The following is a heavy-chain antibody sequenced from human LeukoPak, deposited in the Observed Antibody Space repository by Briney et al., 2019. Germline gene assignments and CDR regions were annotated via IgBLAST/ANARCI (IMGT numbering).Heavy chain of an antibody. CDR1: GGSFSGYY. V-gene: IGHV4-34*01. J-gene: IGHJ6*03. Sequence: SETLSLTCAVYGGSFSGYYWSWIRQPPGKGLEWIGEINHSGSSKYNPSLKSRVTISVDTSKIQFSLKLSSVTASDTAVYYCARGPLVTSYYNYMDVWGKGTTVTVSS. CDR3: ARGPLVTSYYNYMDV. CDR2: INHSGSS. D-gene: IGHD3-9*01.